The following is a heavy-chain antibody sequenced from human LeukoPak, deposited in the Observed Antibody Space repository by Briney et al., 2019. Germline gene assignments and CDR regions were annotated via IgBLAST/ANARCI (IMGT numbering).Heavy chain of an antibody. D-gene: IGHD3-22*01. J-gene: IGHJ5*02. V-gene: IGHV3-23*01. Sequence: GGSLRLSCAASGFTFSSHAMSWVRQAPGKGLEWVSAISGSGGSTYYADSVKGRFTISRDNAKNTLNLQMNSLRAEDTAVYYCARDLGQYYDTSDNWFDPWGQGTLVTVSS. CDR3: ARDLGQYYDTSDNWFDP. CDR1: GFTFSSHA. CDR2: ISGSGGST.